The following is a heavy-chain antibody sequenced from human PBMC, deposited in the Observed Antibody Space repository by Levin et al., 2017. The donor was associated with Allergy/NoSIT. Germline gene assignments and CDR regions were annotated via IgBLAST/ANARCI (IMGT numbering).Heavy chain of an antibody. J-gene: IGHJ4*02. CDR3: ARGVVGGALYGDYGDY. CDR2: IWYDGSNK. V-gene: IGHV3-33*01. CDR1: GFTFSSYG. D-gene: IGHD4-17*01. Sequence: GESLKISCAASGFTFSSYGMHWVRQAPGKGLEWVAVIWYDGSNKYYADSVKGRFTISRDNSKNTLYLQMNSLRAEDTAVYYCARGVVGGALYGDYGDYWGQGTLVTVSS.